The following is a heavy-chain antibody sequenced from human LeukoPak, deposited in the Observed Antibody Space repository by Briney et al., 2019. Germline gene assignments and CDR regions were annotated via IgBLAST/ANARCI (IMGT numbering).Heavy chain of an antibody. CDR2: IYHSGST. V-gene: IGHV4-30-2*01. J-gene: IGHJ4*02. D-gene: IGHD1-26*01. Sequence: SETLSLTCAVSGGSISSGGYSWRWVRQPPGKGLEWIGYIYHSGSTYYNPSLKSRVTISVDRSKNQFSLKLSSVTAADTAVYYCARGTVGAAIDYWGQGTLVTVSS. CDR1: GGSISSGGYS. CDR3: ARGTVGAAIDY.